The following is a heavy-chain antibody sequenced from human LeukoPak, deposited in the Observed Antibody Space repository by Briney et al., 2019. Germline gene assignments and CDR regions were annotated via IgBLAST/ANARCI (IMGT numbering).Heavy chain of an antibody. D-gene: IGHD3-22*01. CDR1: GGSISSYY. V-gene: IGHV4-59*12. CDR3: ARDRRGDYYDSTYGFLDY. Sequence: PSETLSLTCTVSGGSISSYYWSWIRQPPGKGLEWIGYIYYSGSTNYNPSLKSRVTISVDTSKNQFSLKLSPVTAADTAVYYCARDRRGDYYDSTYGFLDYWGQGTLVTVSS. CDR2: IYYSGST. J-gene: IGHJ4*02.